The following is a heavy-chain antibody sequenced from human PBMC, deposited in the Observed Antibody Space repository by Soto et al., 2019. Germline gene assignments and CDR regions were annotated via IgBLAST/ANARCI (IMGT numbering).Heavy chain of an antibody. CDR2: LRGGGGST. D-gene: IGHD3-9*01. J-gene: IGHJ4*02. V-gene: IGHV3-23*01. CDR1: GFTFTNYA. Sequence: EVRLLESGGGLVQPGGSLRLSCAASGFTFTNYAMSWVRQAPGKGLEWVSALRGGGGSTYYADSVKGRFTVSRDDSRNTLFLQMNSLRAEDTAVYYCAKKDNNPLDNILTGYWRGVIDYWGQGTLVTVSS. CDR3: AKKDNNPLDNILTGYWRGVIDY.